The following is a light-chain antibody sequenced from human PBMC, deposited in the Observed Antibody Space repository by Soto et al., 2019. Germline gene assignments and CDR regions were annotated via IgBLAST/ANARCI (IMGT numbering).Light chain of an antibody. V-gene: IGLV2-14*01. CDR3: SAYTSSSTL. Sequence: QSVLTQPASVSGSPGQSITISSTATSSDVGSYNYVSWYQQHPGKAPKLMIYEVSDRPSGISRRFAGSKSGNTASLTISGLQTEDEADYYCSAYTSSSTLFGTGTKLTVL. CDR2: EVS. J-gene: IGLJ1*01. CDR1: SSDVGSYNY.